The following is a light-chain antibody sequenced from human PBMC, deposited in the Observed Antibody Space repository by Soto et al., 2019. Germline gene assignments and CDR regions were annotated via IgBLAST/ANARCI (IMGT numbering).Light chain of an antibody. J-gene: IGKJ2*01. CDR1: QGIRND. V-gene: IGKV1-6*01. Sequence: AIQMPQSPSSLSASVGDRVTITCRASQGIRNDLGWYQQKPGKAPKLLIYAASSLQSGVPSRFSGSRSGTDFTLTISSLQTEDFATYYCLQDYNYPYTFGQGTKLEIK. CDR3: LQDYNYPYT. CDR2: AAS.